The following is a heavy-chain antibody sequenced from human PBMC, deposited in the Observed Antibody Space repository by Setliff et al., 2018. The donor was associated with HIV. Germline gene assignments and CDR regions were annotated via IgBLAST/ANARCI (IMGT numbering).Heavy chain of an antibody. J-gene: IGHJ6*01. D-gene: IGHD3-10*01. CDR2: FYYSGNT. CDR3: ARDNSYYYGSGSHYWYGMDV. V-gene: IGHV4-39*07. CDR1: GGSISSSNYY. Sequence: PSETLSLTCSVSGGSISSSNYYGGWIRQPPGKGLEWIGSFYYSGNTYYNPSLKSRITISVDTSKNQFSLKLSSVTAADTAVYYCARDNSYYYGSGSHYWYGMDVWGQGTTVTVSS.